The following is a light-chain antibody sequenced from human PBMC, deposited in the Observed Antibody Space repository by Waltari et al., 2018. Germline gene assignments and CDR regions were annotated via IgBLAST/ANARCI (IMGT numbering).Light chain of an antibody. CDR1: RSNIGSNA. J-gene: IGLJ2*01. Sequence: QSLLTQPPSASGTPGQRVTISCSGSRSNIGSNAVSWYQQLPGTAPKLLIHSNNQRPSGVPARFSCSKSGTSASLAISGLQSADEADYYCAAWDDSLNGHVVFGGGTKLTVL. CDR3: AAWDDSLNGHVV. CDR2: SNN. V-gene: IGLV1-44*01.